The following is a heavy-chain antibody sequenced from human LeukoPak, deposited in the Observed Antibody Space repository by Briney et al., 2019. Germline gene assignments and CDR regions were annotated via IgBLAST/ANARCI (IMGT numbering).Heavy chain of an antibody. V-gene: IGHV1-2*06. CDR1: GYTFTGYY. Sequence: ASVKVSCKASGYTFTGYYMHWVRQAPGQGLEWMGRINPNSGGTNYAQKFQCRVTMTRDTSISTAYMELSRLRSDDTAVYYCARAFNDNSPKRNIHFDYWGQGTLVTVSS. CDR2: INPNSGGT. D-gene: IGHD4-23*01. J-gene: IGHJ4*02. CDR3: ARAFNDNSPKRNIHFDY.